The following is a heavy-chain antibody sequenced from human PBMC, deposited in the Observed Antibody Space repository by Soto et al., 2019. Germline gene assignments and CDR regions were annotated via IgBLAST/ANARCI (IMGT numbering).Heavy chain of an antibody. CDR1: GYPFASYG. Sequence: AAGKVSCKASGYPFASYGISWVRQAPGQGLEWMGWISAYNGNTNYAQKLQGRVTMTTDTSTSTAYMELRSLRSDDTAVYYCAREGGVVPAAIRGLAPYDYYYGMDVWGQGTTVTVSS. D-gene: IGHD2-2*01. J-gene: IGHJ6*02. CDR3: AREGGVVPAAIRGLAPYDYYYGMDV. CDR2: ISAYNGNT. V-gene: IGHV1-18*01.